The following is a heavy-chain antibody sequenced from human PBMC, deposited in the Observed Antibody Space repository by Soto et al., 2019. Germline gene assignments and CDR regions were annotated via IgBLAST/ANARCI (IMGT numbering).Heavy chain of an antibody. CDR2: ISYDGSNK. Sequence: GGSLRLSCAASGFTFSSYGMHWVRQAPGKGLEWVAVISYDGSNKYYADSVKGRFTISRDNSKNTLYLQMNSLRAEDTAVYYCAKGREQYSSGFHFDYWGQGTLVTVSS. V-gene: IGHV3-30*18. J-gene: IGHJ4*02. CDR1: GFTFSSYG. CDR3: AKGREQYSSGFHFDY. D-gene: IGHD6-19*01.